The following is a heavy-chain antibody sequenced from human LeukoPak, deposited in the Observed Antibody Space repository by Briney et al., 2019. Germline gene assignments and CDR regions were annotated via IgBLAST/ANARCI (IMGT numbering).Heavy chain of an antibody. V-gene: IGHV4-34*01. CDR1: GGSFSGYY. Sequence: SETLSLTCAVYGGSFSGYYWSWIRQPPGKGLEWIGEISHSGSTKYNPSLKRRGTISVDTSKNQFSLKLSSVTVADTAVYYCARRDDYYDSRGYDDAFDIWGQGTKVTVSS. CDR2: ISHSGST. CDR3: ARRDDYYDSRGYDDAFDI. D-gene: IGHD3-22*01. J-gene: IGHJ3*02.